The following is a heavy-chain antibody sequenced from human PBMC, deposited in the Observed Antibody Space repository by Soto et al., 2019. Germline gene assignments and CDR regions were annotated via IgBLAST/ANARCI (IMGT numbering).Heavy chain of an antibody. CDR2: ISYDGSNK. Sequence: PGGSLRLSCAASGFTFSSYAMHWVRQAPGKGLEWVAVISYDGSNKYYADSVKGRFTISRDNSKNTLYLQMNSLRAEDTAVYYCARALGYGDYVSRYWGQGTLVTVSS. CDR1: GFTFSSYA. V-gene: IGHV3-30-3*01. CDR3: ARALGYGDYVSRY. J-gene: IGHJ4*02. D-gene: IGHD4-17*01.